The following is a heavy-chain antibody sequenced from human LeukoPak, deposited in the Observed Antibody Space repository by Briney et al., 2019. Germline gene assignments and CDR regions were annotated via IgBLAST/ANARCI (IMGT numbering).Heavy chain of an antibody. CDR3: ARVTWQLATSYYYYYYYMDV. D-gene: IGHD6-13*01. J-gene: IGHJ6*03. CDR2: IYYSGST. Sequence: PSETLSLTCTVSGGSISSYYWSWIRQPPGKGLEWIGYIYYSGSTNYNPSLESRVTISVDTSKNQFSLKLSSVTAADTAVYYCARVTWQLATSYYYYYYYMDVWGKGTTVAISS. CDR1: GGSISSYY. V-gene: IGHV4-59*01.